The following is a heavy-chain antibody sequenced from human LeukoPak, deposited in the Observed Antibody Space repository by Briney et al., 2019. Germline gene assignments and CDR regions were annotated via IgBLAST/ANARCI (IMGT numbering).Heavy chain of an antibody. CDR3: ARDLYYYGSGNYVPGLPDF. J-gene: IGHJ4*02. Sequence: GGSLRLSREAPGFTLCHFVMSWVRPAPGKGLGWDSYIFGRGKTIYYADSVKGRFTISRDSAKSSLYLQMNSLRAEDTAVYYCARDLYYYGSGNYVPGLPDFWGQGALVTVSS. D-gene: IGHD3-10*01. CDR2: IFGRGKTI. CDR1: GFTLCHFV. V-gene: IGHV3-48*03.